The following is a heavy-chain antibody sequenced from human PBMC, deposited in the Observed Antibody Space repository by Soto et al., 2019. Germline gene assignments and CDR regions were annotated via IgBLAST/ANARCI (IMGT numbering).Heavy chain of an antibody. Sequence: GESLKSSCKGSGYSFTSYWISWVRQMPGKGLEWMGRIDPSDSYTNYSPSFQGHVTISADKSISTAYLQWSSLKASDTAMYYCARHSYAPYYYYGMDVWGQGTTVTVSS. J-gene: IGHJ6*02. D-gene: IGHD5-18*01. V-gene: IGHV5-10-1*01. CDR2: IDPSDSYT. CDR3: ARHSYAPYYYYGMDV. CDR1: GYSFTSYW.